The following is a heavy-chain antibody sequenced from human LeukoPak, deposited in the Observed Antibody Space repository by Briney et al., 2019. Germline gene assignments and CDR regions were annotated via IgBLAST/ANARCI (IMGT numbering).Heavy chain of an antibody. CDR3: ARGKQWWHIVVVTATTYDAFDI. V-gene: IGHV1-2*06. Sequence: ASVKVSCKASGYTFTGYYMHWVRQAPGQGLEWMGRINPNSGGTNYAQKFQGRVTMTRDTSISTAYMELSRLRSDDTAVYYCARGKQWWHIVVVTATTYDAFDIWGQGTMVTVSS. CDR1: GYTFTGYY. CDR2: INPNSGGT. J-gene: IGHJ3*02. D-gene: IGHD2-21*02.